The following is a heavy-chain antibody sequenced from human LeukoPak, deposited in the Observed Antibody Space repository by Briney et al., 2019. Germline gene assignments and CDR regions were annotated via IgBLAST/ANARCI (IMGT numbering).Heavy chain of an antibody. CDR3: ASSTDYDFLGGR. V-gene: IGHV4-34*01. Sequence: SETLSLTCAVYDESFSDSYWIWIRQPPGKGLEWIGEVNHSGITTYNPSLKSRITISVDTSKNQFSLKVNSVTAADTAVYYFASSTDYDFLGGRWDQGTLVTVSS. J-gene: IGHJ4*02. D-gene: IGHD3-3*01. CDR1: DESFSDSY. CDR2: VNHSGIT.